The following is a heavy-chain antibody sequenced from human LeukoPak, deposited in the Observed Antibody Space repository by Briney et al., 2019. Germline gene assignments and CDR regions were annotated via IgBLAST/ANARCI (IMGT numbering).Heavy chain of an antibody. V-gene: IGHV5-51*01. D-gene: IGHD2-15*01. J-gene: IGHJ5*02. CDR2: IYPADSDI. CDR3: ARQEYCSGGSCYTWFDP. Sequence: LGESLKISCKGSGYSINNYWIGWVRQMPGKGLEWMGIIYPADSDIRCSPSFQGQVTISADKSISTAYLQWSSLKASDTAIYYCARQEYCSGGSCYTWFDPWGQGTLVIVSS. CDR1: GYSINNYW.